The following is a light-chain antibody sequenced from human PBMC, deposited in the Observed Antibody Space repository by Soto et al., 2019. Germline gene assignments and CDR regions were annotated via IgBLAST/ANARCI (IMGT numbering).Light chain of an antibody. J-gene: IGKJ1*01. CDR2: LGT. Sequence: DIVMTQSPLSLPVTPGEPASISCRSSQSLLNSNGDNYLDWDLQKPGQSPQLLIYLGTNRASGVPDRFSGRGSGTDFTLKISRVEAEDVGVYYCMQPLQSWTFGQGTKVEIK. V-gene: IGKV2-28*01. CDR1: QSLLNSNGDNY. CDR3: MQPLQSWT.